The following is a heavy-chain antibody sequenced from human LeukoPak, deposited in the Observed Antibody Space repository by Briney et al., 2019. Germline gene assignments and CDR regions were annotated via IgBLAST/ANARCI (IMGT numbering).Heavy chain of an antibody. D-gene: IGHD3-22*01. V-gene: IGHV1-3*01. CDR1: GYTFTSYA. Sequence: ASVKVSCKASGYTFTSYAMHWVRQASGQRLEWMGWINAGNGNTKYSQKFQGRVTITRDTSASTAYMELSSLRSEDTAVYYCARDHYDSSGYYWWGQGTLVTVSS. CDR2: INAGNGNT. J-gene: IGHJ4*02. CDR3: ARDHYDSSGYYW.